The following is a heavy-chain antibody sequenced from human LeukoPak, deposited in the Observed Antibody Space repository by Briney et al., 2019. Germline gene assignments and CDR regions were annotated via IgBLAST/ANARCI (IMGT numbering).Heavy chain of an antibody. V-gene: IGHV4-4*09. D-gene: IGHD1-26*01. J-gene: IGHJ4*02. CDR3: ARSDKWELPDY. CDR1: GGSISSYY. CDR2: IYTSGST. Sequence: SETLSLTCTVSGGSISSYYWSWIRQTPGKGLEWIGYIYTSGSTNYNPSLKSRVTISVDTSKNQFSLKLSSVTAADTAVYYCARSDKWELPDYWGQGTLVTVSS.